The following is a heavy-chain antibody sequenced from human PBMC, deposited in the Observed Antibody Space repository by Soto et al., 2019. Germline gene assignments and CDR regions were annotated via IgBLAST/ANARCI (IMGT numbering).Heavy chain of an antibody. J-gene: IGHJ6*02. CDR1: GFTFSTYG. D-gene: IGHD1-26*01. V-gene: IGHV3-33*01. CDR3: ARGGGSGSSFVGYYYYTLDV. Sequence: QVQLVESGGGVVQPGRSLRLSCTASGFTFSTYGMHWVRQAPGKGLEWVTVIWYEGSNKYYADSVKGRFTISRDNSXNTLYLQMNSLRADDTAVYYCARGGGSGSSFVGYYYYTLDVWGQGTTVTVSS. CDR2: IWYEGSNK.